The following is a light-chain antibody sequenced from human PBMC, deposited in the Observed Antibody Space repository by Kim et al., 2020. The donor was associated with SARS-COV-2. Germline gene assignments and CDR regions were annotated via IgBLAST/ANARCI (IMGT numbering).Light chain of an antibody. J-gene: IGKJ4*01. CDR2: GAS. V-gene: IGKV3-20*01. Sequence: SPGDSATLSCRASQSISSTYLAWYQQKPGQAPRLLIYGASSRATGIPDRFSGSGSETDFTLTISRLEPEDFAVYYCQQYGSSPLLTFGGGTKLEI. CDR1: QSISSTY. CDR3: QQYGSSPLLT.